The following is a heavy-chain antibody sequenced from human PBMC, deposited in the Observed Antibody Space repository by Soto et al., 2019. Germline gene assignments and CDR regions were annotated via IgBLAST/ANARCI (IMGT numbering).Heavy chain of an antibody. CDR3: AKAYYGDYSFYYYAIDV. Sequence: PGGSLRLSCAASGFTFSSYGMSWVRQAPGKGLEWVSGISGSGGSTYYADSVKGRFTISKDSSKNTLYLQMNSLRAEDTAVYYCAKAYYGDYSFYYYAIDVWGQGTTVTVSS. V-gene: IGHV3-23*01. J-gene: IGHJ6*02. CDR1: GFTFSSYG. CDR2: ISGSGGST. D-gene: IGHD4-17*01.